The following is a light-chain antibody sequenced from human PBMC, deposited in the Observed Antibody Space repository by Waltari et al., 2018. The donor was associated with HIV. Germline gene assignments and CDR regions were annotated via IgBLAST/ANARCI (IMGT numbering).Light chain of an antibody. V-gene: IGKV4-1*01. J-gene: IGKJ3*01. CDR3: QQYYTTPDT. CDR1: QSLLYSSDNKNY. CDR2: WAS. Sequence: DIVMTQSPDSLAVSLGERATINCKSSQSLLYSSDNKNYLAWYQQKPGQPPKLLIYWASTRESGVPDRFSGSGSGTDFTLSISGRQAEDVAVYFCQQYYTTPDTFGPGTKVDIK.